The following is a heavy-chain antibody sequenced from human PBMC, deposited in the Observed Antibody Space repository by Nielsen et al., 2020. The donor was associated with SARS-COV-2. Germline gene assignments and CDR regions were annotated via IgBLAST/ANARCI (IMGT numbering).Heavy chain of an antibody. CDR1: GYTFTGYY. CDR2: INPNSGGT. J-gene: IGHJ6*02. CDR3: AAPQWHSSGYYYSWPPTSYYYYGMDV. D-gene: IGHD3-22*01. V-gene: IGHV1-2*06. Sequence: ASVKVSCKASGYTFTGYYMHWVRQAPGQGLEWMGRINPNSGGTNYAQKFQGRVTMTRDTSISTAYMELSSLRSEDTAVYYCAAPQWHSSGYYYSWPPTSYYYYGMDVWGQGTTVTVSS.